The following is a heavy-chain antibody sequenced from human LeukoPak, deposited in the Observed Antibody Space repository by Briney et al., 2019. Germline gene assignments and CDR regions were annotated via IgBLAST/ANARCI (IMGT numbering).Heavy chain of an antibody. V-gene: IGHV6-1*01. J-gene: IGHJ4*02. CDR1: GDSVSSNSAA. D-gene: IGHD3-3*01. CDR3: ASTPQSFGGAYHFDY. CDR2: TYYRSKWYN. Sequence: SQTLSLTCAISGDSVSSNSAAWTWIRQSPSRGLEWLGRTYYRSKWYNDYAVSVKSRITINPDTSKNQFSLQLNSVTPEDTAVYYCASTPQSFGGAYHFDYWGQGTLVTVSS.